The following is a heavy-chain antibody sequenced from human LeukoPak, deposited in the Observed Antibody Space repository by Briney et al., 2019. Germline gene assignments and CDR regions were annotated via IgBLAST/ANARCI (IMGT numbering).Heavy chain of an antibody. CDR1: GFTFSYYA. J-gene: IGHJ3*02. CDR2: ISSNGGST. Sequence: GGSLRLSCSASGFTFSYYAMHWVRQAPGKGLEYVSAISSNGGSTYYADAVRGRFAISRDNSKNTLYVQMGSLRAEDTAVYYCVKDSGSYYDAFDIWGQGTMVTVSS. CDR3: VKDSGSYYDAFDI. D-gene: IGHD1-26*01. V-gene: IGHV3-64*05.